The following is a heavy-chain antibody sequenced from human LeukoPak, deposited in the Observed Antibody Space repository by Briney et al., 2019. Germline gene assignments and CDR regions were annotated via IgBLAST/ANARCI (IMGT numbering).Heavy chain of an antibody. J-gene: IGHJ4*02. CDR2: VYSGGGT. CDR3: ATADSGSYYSGFDY. Sequence: PGGSLRLSCAASGFTVSSNYMSWVRQAPGKGLEWVSVVYSGGGTHYADSVKGRFTISRDNSKNTLYLHMNSLRAEDTAVYYCATADSGSYYSGFDYWGQGTLVTVSS. CDR1: GFTVSSNY. V-gene: IGHV3-66*01. D-gene: IGHD1-26*01.